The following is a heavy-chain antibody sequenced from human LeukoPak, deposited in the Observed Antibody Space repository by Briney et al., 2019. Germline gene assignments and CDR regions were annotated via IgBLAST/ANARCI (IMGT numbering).Heavy chain of an antibody. CDR2: IYRGST. V-gene: IGHV4-59*01. D-gene: IGHD4-17*01. CDR1: GVSIRTYY. J-gene: IGHJ4*02. Sequence: SETLSLTCTVSGVSIRTYYWNWIRQPPGKGPEWNGYIYRGSTDYNPSFESRVTISVDTSKNQFSLKLSSVTAADTAVYYCARGGDYEIDYWGQGILVTVSS. CDR3: ARGGDYEIDY.